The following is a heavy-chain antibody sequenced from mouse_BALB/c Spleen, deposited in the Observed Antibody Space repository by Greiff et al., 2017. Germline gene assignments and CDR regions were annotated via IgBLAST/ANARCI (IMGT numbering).Heavy chain of an antibody. J-gene: IGHJ4*01. D-gene: IGHD1-1*01. CDR1: GFTFSSYA. CDR3: ARDNYYGSSYAMDY. CDR2: ISSGGSYT. V-gene: IGHV5-9-4*01. Sequence: DVQLVESGGGLVKPGGSLKLSCAASGFTFSSYAMSWVRQSPEKRLEWVAEISSGGSYTYYPDTVTGRFTISRDNAKNTLYLEMSSLRSEDTAMYYCARDNYYGSSYAMDYWGQGTSVTVSS.